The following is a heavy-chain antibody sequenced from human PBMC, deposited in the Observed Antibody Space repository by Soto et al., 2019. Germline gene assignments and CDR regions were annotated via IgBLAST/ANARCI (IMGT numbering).Heavy chain of an antibody. CDR2: VYYSGSA. V-gene: IGHV4-59*01. J-gene: IGHJ4*02. Sequence: LSEALSLPYDVSGGSIRSCYWNWIRKPRGKTLEWIGDVYYSGSANYNPSLKSRVTISVDMSRNQFSLKLNSVTAADTAVYYCARGSMVRGPTPFDYWGQGNLVTVSS. CDR1: GGSIRSCY. D-gene: IGHD3-10*01. CDR3: ARGSMVRGPTPFDY.